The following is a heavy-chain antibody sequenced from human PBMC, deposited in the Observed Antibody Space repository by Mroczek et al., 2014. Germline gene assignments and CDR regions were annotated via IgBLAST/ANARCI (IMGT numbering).Heavy chain of an antibody. CDR1: GYSFTSYW. J-gene: IGHJ6*02. V-gene: IGHV5-51*03. CDR3: AISEYSGSYSYYYYGMDV. CDR2: IYPGDSDT. Sequence: VQLVQSGAEVKKPGESLKISCKGSGYSFTSYWIGWVRQMPGKGLEWMGIIYPGDSDTRYSPSFQGQVTISADKSISTAYLQWSSLKASDTAMYYCAISEYSGSYSYYYYGMDVWGQGTTVTVSS. D-gene: IGHD1-26*01.